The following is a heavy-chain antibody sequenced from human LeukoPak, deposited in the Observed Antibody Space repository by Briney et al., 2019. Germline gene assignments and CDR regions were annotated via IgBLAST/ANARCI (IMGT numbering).Heavy chain of an antibody. CDR3: AREAHYVWGSYRPFGDAFDI. J-gene: IGHJ3*02. D-gene: IGHD3-16*02. CDR2: IYYSGST. V-gene: IGHV4-59*01. CDR1: GFTFSSYW. Sequence: GSLRLSCAASGFTFSSYWMSWVRQAPGKGLEWIGYIYYSGSTNYNPSLKSRVTISVDTSKNQFSLKLSSVTAADTAVYYCAREAHYVWGSYRPFGDAFDIWGQGTMVTVSS.